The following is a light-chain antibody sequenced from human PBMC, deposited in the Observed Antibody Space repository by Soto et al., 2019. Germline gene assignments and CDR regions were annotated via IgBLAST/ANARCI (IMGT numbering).Light chain of an antibody. CDR3: XQYYSYPLT. J-gene: IGKJ4*01. Sequence: AIRMTQSPSSFSASTGDRVTITCRASQGISSYLAWYQQKPGKAPKLLIYAASTLQSGVPSRFSGSGSGTDFTLTXXCXXXXXXXXXXXXQYYSYPLTFGGGTKVEIK. CDR1: QGISSY. V-gene: IGKV1-8*01. CDR2: AAS.